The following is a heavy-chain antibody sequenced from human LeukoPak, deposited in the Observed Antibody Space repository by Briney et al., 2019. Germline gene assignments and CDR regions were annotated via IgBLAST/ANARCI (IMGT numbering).Heavy chain of an antibody. Sequence: PSETLSLTCTVSGGSISSSNYYWGWIRQPPGKGLEWIGSIYYSGSTYYNPSLKSRVTISVDTSKNQFSLKLSSVTAADTAVYYCARDPNGDSNYWGQGTLVTVSS. D-gene: IGHD4-17*01. J-gene: IGHJ4*02. CDR3: ARDPNGDSNY. CDR1: GGSISSSNYY. CDR2: IYYSGST. V-gene: IGHV4-39*02.